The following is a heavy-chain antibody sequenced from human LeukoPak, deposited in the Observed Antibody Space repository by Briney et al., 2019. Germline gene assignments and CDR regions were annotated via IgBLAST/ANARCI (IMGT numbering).Heavy chain of an antibody. CDR2: ISSSSATI. V-gene: IGHV3-48*01. J-gene: IGHJ3*02. CDR1: GFNFSGYS. CDR3: ATDREDYDSSGYYLSDAFDM. Sequence: PGGSLRLSCAVSGFNFSGYSMKWVREAPGKGLEWVSYISSSSATIYHADSVKGRFTVSRDNAKNSLYLQMDSLRVEDTAVYYCATDREDYDSSGYYLSDAFDMWGQGTRVTVSS. D-gene: IGHD3-22*01.